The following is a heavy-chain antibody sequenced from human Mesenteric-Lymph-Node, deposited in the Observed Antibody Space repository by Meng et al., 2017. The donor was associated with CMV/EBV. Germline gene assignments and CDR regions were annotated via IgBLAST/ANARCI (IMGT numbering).Heavy chain of an antibody. Sequence: GGSLRLSCKGSGYSFTSYWIGWVRQMPGKGLEWMGIIYPGDSDTRYSPSFQGQVTISADKSISTAYLQWSSLKASDTAMYYCARRVGDSSGYVDYWGQGTLVTVSS. J-gene: IGHJ4*02. CDR2: IYPGDSDT. CDR3: ARRVGDSSGYVDY. CDR1: GYSFTSYW. D-gene: IGHD3-22*01. V-gene: IGHV5-51*01.